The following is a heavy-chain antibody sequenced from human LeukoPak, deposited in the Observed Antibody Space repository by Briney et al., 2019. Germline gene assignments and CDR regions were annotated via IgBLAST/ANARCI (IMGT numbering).Heavy chain of an antibody. Sequence: PGGSLRLSCVASGFTFSSDEMNWVRQAPGKGLEWVSYISTSGNITYYADSVKGRFAISRDNARNSLYLQMNSLRAEDTAAYYCARDGTTVTTNYYYGMDVWGQGTTVTVSS. J-gene: IGHJ6*02. CDR3: ARDGTTVTTNYYYGMDV. D-gene: IGHD4-17*01. V-gene: IGHV3-48*03. CDR1: GFTFSSDE. CDR2: ISTSGNIT.